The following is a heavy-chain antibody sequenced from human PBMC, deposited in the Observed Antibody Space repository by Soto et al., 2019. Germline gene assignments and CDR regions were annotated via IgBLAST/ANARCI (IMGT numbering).Heavy chain of an antibody. V-gene: IGHV1-2*02. CDR2: INPQSGCT. J-gene: IGHJ4*02. Sequence: QVQLLQSGAEVKKPGASVNVSCKASGYTFTVYYMHWVRQAPGQGLEWRGWINPQSGCTMYPQKFQGRVTMTWDTSISTAYMALTRLRSDDTAVYDCARDLAKGGGSAGFDYWGQGTPVNVSS. D-gene: IGHD1-26*01. CDR3: ARDLAKGGGSAGFDY. CDR1: GYTFTVYY.